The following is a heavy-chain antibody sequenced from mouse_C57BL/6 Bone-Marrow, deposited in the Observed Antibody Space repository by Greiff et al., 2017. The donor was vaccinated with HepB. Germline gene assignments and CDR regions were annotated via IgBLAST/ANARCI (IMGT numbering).Heavy chain of an antibody. J-gene: IGHJ2*01. CDR2: ISSASSSI. CDR3: ARSYFRSSESFDY. V-gene: IGHV5-17*02. D-gene: IGHD1-1*01. CDR1: GFTFSSFG. Sequence: EVQLVESGGGLVQPGGSRKLSCAASGFTFSSFGLHWVRQAPDKGLEWVAYISSASSSIYYADTVKGRFTISRDNPKNTLFLQMTSLRSEDTAMYYCARSYFRSSESFDYWGQGTTLTVSS.